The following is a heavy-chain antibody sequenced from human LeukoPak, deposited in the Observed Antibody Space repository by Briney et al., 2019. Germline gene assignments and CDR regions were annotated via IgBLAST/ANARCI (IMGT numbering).Heavy chain of an antibody. J-gene: IGHJ3*01. D-gene: IGHD3-22*01. Sequence: GGSLRLSRAASGFTFSTYWMSWVRQAPGKGLECVANIKEDGSEEYYVDSVKGRFSISRDNAKNSLYLQMNSLRAEDTAVYYCARDWLAGNPYHAFDLWGKGTMVTVSS. CDR3: ARDWLAGNPYHAFDL. V-gene: IGHV3-7*01. CDR1: GFTFSTYW. CDR2: IKEDGSEE.